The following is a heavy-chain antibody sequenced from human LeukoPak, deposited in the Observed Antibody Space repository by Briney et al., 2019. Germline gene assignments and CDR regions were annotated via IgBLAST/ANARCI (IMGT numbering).Heavy chain of an antibody. D-gene: IGHD5-18*01. CDR1: GGSISSYF. CDR3: ARGYNYGADQFDY. Sequence: SETLSLTCTVSGGSISSYFWSWIRQPPGKGLEWIGYIYYSGSTNYNPSLKSRVTISVDTSKNQFSLKLSSVTAADTAVYYCARGYNYGADQFDYWGQGTLVTVSS. J-gene: IGHJ4*02. V-gene: IGHV4-59*01. CDR2: IYYSGST.